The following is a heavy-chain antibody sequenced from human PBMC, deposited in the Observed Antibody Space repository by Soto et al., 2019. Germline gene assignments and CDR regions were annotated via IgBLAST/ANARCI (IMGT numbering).Heavy chain of an antibody. D-gene: IGHD2-8*01. CDR2: INPKSGGT. CDR3: ARGDSTDCSNGVCSFFYNHDMDV. V-gene: IGHV1-2*04. J-gene: IGHJ6*02. CDR1: GYSFTDYH. Sequence: VASVKVSCKASGYSFTDYHIRWVRQAPGQGLEWLGRINPKSGGTSTAQKFQGWVTMTTDTSISTASMELTRLTSDDTAIYYCARGDSTDCSNGVCSFFYNHDMDVWG.